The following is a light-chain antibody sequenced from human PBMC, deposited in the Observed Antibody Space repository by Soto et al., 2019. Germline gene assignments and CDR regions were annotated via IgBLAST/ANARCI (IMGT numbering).Light chain of an antibody. CDR1: SSDVGGYNR. Sequence: QSALTQPASVSGSPGQSITISCTGTSSDVGGYNRVSWYQQHPDKAPKLIIYEVTNRPSGISNRFSGSKSGDTASLTISGLQAEDEADYYCYSYRSGSAYVFGTGTKVTVL. V-gene: IGLV2-14*01. CDR2: EVT. J-gene: IGLJ1*01. CDR3: YSYRSGSAYV.